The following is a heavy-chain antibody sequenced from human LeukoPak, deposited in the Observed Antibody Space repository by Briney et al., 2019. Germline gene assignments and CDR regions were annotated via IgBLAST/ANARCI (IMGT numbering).Heavy chain of an antibody. CDR1: GYTFTGYY. D-gene: IGHD1-1*01. CDR2: INPNSGGT. CDR3: AREATGTYCYYYGMDV. Sequence: ASVKVSCKASGYTFTGYYMHWVRQAPGQGLEWMGWINPNSGGTNYAQKFQGRVTMTRDTSISTAYMELSRLRSDDTAVYYCAREATGTYCYYYGMDVWGQGTTVTVSS. J-gene: IGHJ6*02. V-gene: IGHV1-2*02.